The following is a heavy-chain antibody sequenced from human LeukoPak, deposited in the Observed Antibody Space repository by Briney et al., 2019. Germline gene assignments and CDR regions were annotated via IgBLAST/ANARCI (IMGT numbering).Heavy chain of an antibody. D-gene: IGHD1/OR15-1a*01. Sequence: GGSLRLSCEASGFIFSSYWMSWVRQAPGKGLEWVANIKHDGSEKYYVDSVKGRFTISRDNAKNSLHLQMNSLRAEDTAVYYCASRNNMDVWGQGTTVSVSS. V-gene: IGHV3-7*01. CDR2: IKHDGSEK. CDR1: GFIFSSYW. J-gene: IGHJ6*02. CDR3: ASRNNMDV.